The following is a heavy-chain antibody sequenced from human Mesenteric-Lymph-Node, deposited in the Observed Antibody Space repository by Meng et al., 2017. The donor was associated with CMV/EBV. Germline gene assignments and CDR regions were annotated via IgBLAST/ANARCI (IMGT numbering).Heavy chain of an antibody. Sequence: SVKVSCKASGGTFSSYAISWVRQAPGQGLEWMGGIIPNVGIAKYAQKFQGRVTITADKSTSTAYKELSSLRSDDTAVYYCAREGGSYSVGAYDYWGQGTLVTVSS. D-gene: IGHD1-26*01. V-gene: IGHV1-69*10. CDR2: IIPNVGIA. J-gene: IGHJ4*02. CDR1: GGTFSSYA. CDR3: AREGGSYSVGAYDY.